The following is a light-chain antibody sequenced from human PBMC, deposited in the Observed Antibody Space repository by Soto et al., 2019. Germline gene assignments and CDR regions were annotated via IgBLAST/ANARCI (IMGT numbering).Light chain of an antibody. J-gene: IGLJ3*02. V-gene: IGLV2-11*01. Sequence: QSALTQPRSASGSPGQSVIISCTGSSSDVGGYNYVSWYQQHPGKAPKFMIFDVSERPSGVPDRFSGSKSGNTASLTISGLQAEDEADYYCCSYAGTYTWVFGGGTKLTVL. CDR3: CSYAGTYTWV. CDR2: DVS. CDR1: SSDVGGYNY.